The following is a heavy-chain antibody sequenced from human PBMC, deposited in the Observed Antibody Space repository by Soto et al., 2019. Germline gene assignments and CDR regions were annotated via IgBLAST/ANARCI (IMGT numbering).Heavy chain of an antibody. CDR3: GGLVPFDY. V-gene: IGHV3-30-3*01. D-gene: IGHD1-26*01. J-gene: IGHJ4*02. CDR2: ISYDGSNK. CDR1: GFTFSSYA. Sequence: QVQLVESGGGVVQPGRSLRLSCAASGFTFSSYAMHWVRQAPGKGLEWVAVISYDGSNKYYADSVKGRFTISRDNSKNTLYLQMNSLRAEDTAVYYGGGLVPFDYWGQGTLVTVSS.